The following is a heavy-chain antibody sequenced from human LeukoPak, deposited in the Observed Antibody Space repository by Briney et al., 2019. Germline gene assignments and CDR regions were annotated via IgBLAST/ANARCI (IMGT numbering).Heavy chain of an antibody. V-gene: IGHV3-23*01. D-gene: IGHD3-10*01. CDR3: LCYYASATFY. J-gene: IGHJ4*02. CDR2: ISDGGDST. CDR1: RSTFSNSA. Sequence: GGSLRLSCAASRSTFSNSAMSWVRQAPGKGLEWVSSISDGGDSTYYADSVKGRFTISRDNSKNTLYLQMNGLRADDTAVYYCLCYYASATFYWGQGTLVTVSS.